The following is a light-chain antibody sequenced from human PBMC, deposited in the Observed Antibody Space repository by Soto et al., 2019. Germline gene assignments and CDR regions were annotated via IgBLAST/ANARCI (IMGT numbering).Light chain of an antibody. CDR3: QQYGSSQYT. J-gene: IGKJ2*01. V-gene: IGKV3-20*01. CDR1: QSVSSIY. Sequence: IVLTQSPGTLSLSPGKRATLSCWASQSVSSIYLAWYQQKPGQSPRLVIYGGSTRAIGIPARFSGSGSGTDFTLTISRLEPEDFAIYYCQQYGSSQYTFGQGTKVDIK. CDR2: GGS.